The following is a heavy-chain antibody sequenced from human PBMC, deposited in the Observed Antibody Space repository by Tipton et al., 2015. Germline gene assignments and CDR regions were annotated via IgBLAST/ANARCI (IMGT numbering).Heavy chain of an antibody. V-gene: IGHV4-59*01. Sequence: TLSLTCTVSGGSINKYYWSWIRQPPGKELQWIGYIQYSGSTNYNPSLKSRVTISVDTSKNQFSLKLSSVTAADTAVYYCARFDYGDYLTGFDPWGQGTLVTVSS. CDR2: IQYSGST. J-gene: IGHJ5*02. CDR3: ARFDYGDYLTGFDP. CDR1: GGSINKYY. D-gene: IGHD4-17*01.